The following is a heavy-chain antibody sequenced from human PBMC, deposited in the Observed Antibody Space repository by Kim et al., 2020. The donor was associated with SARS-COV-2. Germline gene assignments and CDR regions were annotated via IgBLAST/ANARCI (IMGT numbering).Heavy chain of an antibody. CDR1: GGSISSSSYY. J-gene: IGHJ6*02. CDR3: LRGSYYGMDV. Sequence: SETLSLTCTVSGGSISSSSYYWGWIRQPPGKGLEWIGSIYYSGSTYYNPSLKSRVTISVDTSKNQFSLKLSSVTAADTAVYYSLRGSYYGMDVWGQGTTVTVSS. V-gene: IGHV4-39*01. D-gene: IGHD3-10*01. CDR2: IYYSGST.